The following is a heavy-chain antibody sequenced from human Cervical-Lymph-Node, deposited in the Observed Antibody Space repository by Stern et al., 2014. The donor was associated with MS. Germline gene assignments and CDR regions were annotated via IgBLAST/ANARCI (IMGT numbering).Heavy chain of an antibody. D-gene: IGHD2-21*02. CDR1: GGAVSDYY. CDR2: ISDTGTT. CDR3: ARDPSTTASDWFFDL. Sequence: VQLEESGPGLVKPSETLSLTCTVSGGAVSDYYWTLIRQRPGKVLEWIGYISDTGTTNYNPSLHSRVTITLDTSQNQVSLRLRSVTAADTAVYYCARDPSTTASDWFFDLWGRGSLVTVSS. V-gene: IGHV4-59*02. J-gene: IGHJ2*01.